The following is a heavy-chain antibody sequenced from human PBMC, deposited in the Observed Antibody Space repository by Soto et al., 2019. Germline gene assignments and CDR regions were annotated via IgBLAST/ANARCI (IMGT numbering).Heavy chain of an antibody. D-gene: IGHD3-3*01. J-gene: IGHJ4*02. CDR2: ISYDGSNK. V-gene: IGHV3-30-3*01. CDR1: GVTFSSYA. CDR3: ARDKRALRFLEWSYYFAY. Sequence: QVQLVESGGGVVQPGRSLRLSCTASGVTFSSYAMHWVRQAPGKGLEWVAVISYDGSNKYYADSVKGRFTISRDNSKNTLYMQMNSLRAEDTAVYYCARDKRALRFLEWSYYFAYWGQGTLVTVSS.